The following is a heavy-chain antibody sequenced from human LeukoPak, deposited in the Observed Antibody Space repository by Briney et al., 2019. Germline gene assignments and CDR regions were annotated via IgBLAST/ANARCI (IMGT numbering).Heavy chain of an antibody. J-gene: IGHJ3*02. D-gene: IGHD6-19*01. CDR1: GYTFTGYY. CDR2: IIPILGIA. Sequence: GASVKVSCKASGYTFTGYYMHWVRQAPGQGLEWMGRIIPILGIANYAQKFQGRVTITADKSTSTAYMELSSLRSEDTAVYYCARSRFSRSIAVVDDAFDIWGQGTMVTVSS. V-gene: IGHV1-69*02. CDR3: ARSRFSRSIAVVDDAFDI.